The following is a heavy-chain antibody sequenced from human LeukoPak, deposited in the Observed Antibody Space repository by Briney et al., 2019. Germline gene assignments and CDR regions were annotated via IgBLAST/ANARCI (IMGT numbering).Heavy chain of an antibody. CDR2: VRHSGSST. CDR1: GFTFNTYG. CDR3: AKDPPIAVAGYFDY. J-gene: IGHJ4*02. Sequence: GGSLRLSCAASGFTFNTYGMSWVRQAPGKGLEWVSGVRHSGSSTYYRDSVKGRFTISRDTSKNILYLQMNNLRAEDTAVYYCAKDPPIAVAGYFDYWGQGTLVTVSS. D-gene: IGHD6-19*01. V-gene: IGHV3-23*01.